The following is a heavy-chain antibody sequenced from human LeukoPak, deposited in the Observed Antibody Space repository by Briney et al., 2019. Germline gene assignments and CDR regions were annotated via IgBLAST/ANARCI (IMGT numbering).Heavy chain of an antibody. Sequence: RGASVKVSCKASGGTFSIYAISWVRQPPGQGLEWMGGIIPIFGTANYAQKFQGRVTITADESTRTAYMELSSMRSEDTAVYYCARFSTVTPHLDSWGQGTLVTVSS. CDR1: GGTFSIYA. CDR3: ARFSTVTPHLDS. V-gene: IGHV1-69*13. D-gene: IGHD4-17*01. CDR2: IIPIFGTA. J-gene: IGHJ4*02.